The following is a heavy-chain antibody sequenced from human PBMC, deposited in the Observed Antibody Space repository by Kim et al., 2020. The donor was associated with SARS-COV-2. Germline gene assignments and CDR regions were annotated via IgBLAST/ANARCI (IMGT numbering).Heavy chain of an antibody. V-gene: IGHV3-64*01. CDR1: GFNFSSYA. J-gene: IGHJ4*02. Sequence: GGSLRLSCAASGFNFSSYAMHWVRQAPGKGLEYVSAISSNGGSTYYANSVKGRFTISRDNSKNTLYLQMGSLRAEDMAVYYCARGSSPYRATHFDYWGQG. CDR2: ISSNGGST. D-gene: IGHD6-13*01. CDR3: ARGSSPYRATHFDY.